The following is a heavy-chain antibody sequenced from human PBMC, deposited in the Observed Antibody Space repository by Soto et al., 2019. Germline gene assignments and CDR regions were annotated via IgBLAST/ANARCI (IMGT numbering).Heavy chain of an antibody. V-gene: IGHV4-39*01. CDR2: SHNSGST. Sequence: QLQLQESGPGLVKPSETLSLTCTVSGDSISNAAYYWGWIRQPPGKGLEWIGSSHNSGSTDFNPSLKRRVTISVDTSKNQFSLKLISVTAADTAVYFCTRRSRWYYYGTASYYNLWFDSWGQGTLVTVSS. D-gene: IGHD3-10*01. J-gene: IGHJ5*01. CDR1: GDSISNAAYY. CDR3: TRRSRWYYYGTASYYNLWFDS.